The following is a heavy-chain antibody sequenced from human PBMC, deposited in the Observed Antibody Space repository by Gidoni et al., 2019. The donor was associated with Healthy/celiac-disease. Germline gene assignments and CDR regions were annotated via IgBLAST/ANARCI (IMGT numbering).Heavy chain of an antibody. D-gene: IGHD4-17*01. V-gene: IGHV3-9*01. CDR2: ISWNSGSI. CDR1: GFTFDDYA. Sequence: EVQLVESGGGLVQPGRSLRLSCAASGFTFDDYAMHWVRQAPGKGLEWVSGISWNSGSIGYADSVKGRFTISRDNAKNSLYLQMKSLRAEDTALYYCAKVTTEYFDYWGQGTLVTVSS. J-gene: IGHJ4*02. CDR3: AKVTTEYFDY.